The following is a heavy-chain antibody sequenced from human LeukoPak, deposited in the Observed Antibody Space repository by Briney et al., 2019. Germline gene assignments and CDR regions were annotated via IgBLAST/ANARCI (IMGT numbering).Heavy chain of an antibody. CDR2: IYSSGTI. Sequence: SETLSLTCSVSGGSISSYYWSWIRQPAGKGLEWIGRIYSSGTITYNPSLQSRVTMSVDTSKNEFSLKMSSVTAADTAVYYCARQVGYCSSTSCYGGRYYFDYWGQGTLVTVSS. CDR1: GGSISSYY. CDR3: ARQVGYCSSTSCYGGRYYFDY. J-gene: IGHJ4*02. V-gene: IGHV4-4*07. D-gene: IGHD2-2*01.